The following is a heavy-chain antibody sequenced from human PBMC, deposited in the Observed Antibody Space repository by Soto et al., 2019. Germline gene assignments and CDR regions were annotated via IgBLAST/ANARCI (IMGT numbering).Heavy chain of an antibody. D-gene: IGHD3-22*01. J-gene: IGHJ4*02. V-gene: IGHV3-21*01. Sequence: EVQLVESGGGLVKPGGSLRLSCAASGFTFSSYSMNWVRQAPGKGLEWVSSISSSSSYIYYADSVKGRFTISRDNAKNSLYLQRNSLRAEDTAVYYCARPPITMIVVASGFDYWGQGTLVTVSS. CDR3: ARPPITMIVVASGFDY. CDR1: GFTFSSYS. CDR2: ISSSSSYI.